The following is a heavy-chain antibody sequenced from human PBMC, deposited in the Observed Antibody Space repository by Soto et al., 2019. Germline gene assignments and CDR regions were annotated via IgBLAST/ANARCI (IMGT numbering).Heavy chain of an antibody. V-gene: IGHV3-33*01. D-gene: IGHD1-7*01. CDR1: GFTFSSYG. Sequence: AGGSLRLSCAASGFTFSSYGMHWVRQAPGKGLEWVAVIWYDGSNKYYVDSVKGRFTISRDNSKNTLYLQMNSLRAEDTAVYYCARVNWNYAFDIWGQGTMVTVSS. J-gene: IGHJ3*02. CDR2: IWYDGSNK. CDR3: ARVNWNYAFDI.